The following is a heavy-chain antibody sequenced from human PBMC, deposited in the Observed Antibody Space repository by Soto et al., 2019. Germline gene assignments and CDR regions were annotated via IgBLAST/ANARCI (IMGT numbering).Heavy chain of an antibody. CDR1: GFTFSNYS. CDR3: ARDGPAYDYGDYPQWGADAFDI. J-gene: IGHJ3*02. CDR2: ISSSSSYI. D-gene: IGHD4-17*01. Sequence: PGGSLRLSCAASGFTFSNYSMNWVRQAPGKGLEWVSSISSSSSYIYYADSVKGRFTISRDNAKNSLYLQMNSLRAEDTAVYYCARDGPAYDYGDYPQWGADAFDIWGQGTMVTVSS. V-gene: IGHV3-21*01.